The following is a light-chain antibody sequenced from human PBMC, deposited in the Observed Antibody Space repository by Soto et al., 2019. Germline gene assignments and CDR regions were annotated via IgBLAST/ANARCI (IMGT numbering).Light chain of an antibody. CDR3: CSYAGSSTYV. Sequence: QSGLTQPASVSGSPGQSITISCPGTSSDVGSYNLVSWYQQHPGKAPKLMIYEVSKRPSGVSNRFSGSKSGNTASLTISGLQAEDEADYYCCSYAGSSTYVFGTGTKVTVL. CDR1: SSDVGSYNL. CDR2: EVS. V-gene: IGLV2-23*02. J-gene: IGLJ1*01.